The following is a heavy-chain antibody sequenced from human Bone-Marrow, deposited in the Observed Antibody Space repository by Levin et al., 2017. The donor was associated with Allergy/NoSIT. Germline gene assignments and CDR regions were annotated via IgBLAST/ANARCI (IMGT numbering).Heavy chain of an antibody. CDR2: ISAYNGNT. CDR1: GYTFTSYG. Sequence: RASVKVSCKASGYTFTSYGISWVRQAPGQGLEWMGWISAYNGNTNYAQKLQGRVTMTTDTSTSTAYMELRSLRSDDTAVYYCARDHSHYYYGSGSYLFDPAESRDAGDYWGQGTLVTVSS. J-gene: IGHJ4*02. D-gene: IGHD3-10*01. CDR3: ARDHSHYYYGSGSYLFDPAESRDAGDY. V-gene: IGHV1-18*01.